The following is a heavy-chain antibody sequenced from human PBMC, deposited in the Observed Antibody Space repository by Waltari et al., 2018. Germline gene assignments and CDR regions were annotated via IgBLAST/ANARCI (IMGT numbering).Heavy chain of an antibody. CDR2: FDPEDGET. D-gene: IGHD4-17*01. Sequence: QVQLVQSGAEVKKPGASVKVSCKVSGYTLTELSMHWVRQAPGTGLEWMGGFDPEDGETVYAPKFQGRVTMTEDTSTDTAYMELSSLRSEDTAVYYCATLPPDYGGNPPDYWGQGTLVTVSS. V-gene: IGHV1-24*01. J-gene: IGHJ4*02. CDR1: GYTLTELS. CDR3: ATLPPDYGGNPPDY.